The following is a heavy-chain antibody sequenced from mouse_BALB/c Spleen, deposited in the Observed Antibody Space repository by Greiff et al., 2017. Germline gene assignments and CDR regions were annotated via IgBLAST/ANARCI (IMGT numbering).Heavy chain of an antibody. CDR1: GFTFSSYG. Sequence: EVKLMESGGDLVKPGGSLKLSCAASGFTFSSYGMSWVRQTPDKRLEWVATISSGGSYTYYPDSVKGRFTISRDSAKNTMYLQMSSLKTEDTAMYYCARQRDYYGSSYAYAMDYWGQGTSVTGSS. D-gene: IGHD1-1*01. CDR3: ARQRDYYGSSYAYAMDY. V-gene: IGHV5-6*01. CDR2: ISSGGSYT. J-gene: IGHJ4*01.